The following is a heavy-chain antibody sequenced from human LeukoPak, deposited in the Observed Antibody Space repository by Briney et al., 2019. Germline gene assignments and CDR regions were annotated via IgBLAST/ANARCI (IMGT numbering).Heavy chain of an antibody. CDR1: GGPFSGYY. CDR2: INHSGNT. Sequence: SETLSLTCAVYGGPFSGYYWSWIRQPPGKGLEWIGEINHSGNTNYNPSLKSRVTISVDKSKNQFSLKLSSVTTADTAVYYCARDLGYCSSTSCYGDAFDIWGQGTMVTVSS. J-gene: IGHJ3*02. D-gene: IGHD2-2*01. CDR3: ARDLGYCSSTSCYGDAFDI. V-gene: IGHV4-34*01.